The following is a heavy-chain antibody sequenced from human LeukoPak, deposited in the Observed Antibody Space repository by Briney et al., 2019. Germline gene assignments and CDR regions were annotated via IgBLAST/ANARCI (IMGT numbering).Heavy chain of an antibody. J-gene: IGHJ4*02. D-gene: IGHD3-22*01. Sequence: GRSLRLSCAASGLTFSNYAMDWVRQAPGKGLEWVAVLSSDGSKKYYTDSVKGRFTISRDKSNNTLYLQMNSLRAEDTAVYYCAKDLSPQDYYDSSGPDYWGQGTLVTVSS. V-gene: IGHV3-30*04. CDR1: GLTFSNYA. CDR3: AKDLSPQDYYDSSGPDY. CDR2: LSSDGSKK.